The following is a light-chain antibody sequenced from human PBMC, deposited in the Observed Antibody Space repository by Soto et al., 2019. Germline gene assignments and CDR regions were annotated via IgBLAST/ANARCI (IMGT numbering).Light chain of an antibody. CDR3: QQYQNCHPLT. CDR1: QSVSSN. J-gene: IGKJ4*01. Sequence: EIVMTQSPATLSVSPGERATLSCRASQSVSSNLAWYQQKPGQAPRLLIYGASTRATGIPARFSGSGSGTEFTLTISSLQSEYFAVSYCQQYQNCHPLTFGGGTKVEIK. V-gene: IGKV3-15*01. CDR2: GAS.